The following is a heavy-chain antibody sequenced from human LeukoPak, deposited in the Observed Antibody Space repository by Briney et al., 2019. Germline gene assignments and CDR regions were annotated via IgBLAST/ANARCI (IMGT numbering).Heavy chain of an antibody. CDR1: GFTFSSYA. Sequence: GRSLRLSCAASGFTFSSYAMHGVRQAPGKGLEGVAVISYDGSNKYYADSVKGRLTISRDNAKNPLYLQMNSLRAEDTAVYYCARDPGTDYFDYWGQGTLVTVSS. D-gene: IGHD6-13*01. CDR3: ARDPGTDYFDY. J-gene: IGHJ4*02. V-gene: IGHV3-30-3*01. CDR2: ISYDGSNK.